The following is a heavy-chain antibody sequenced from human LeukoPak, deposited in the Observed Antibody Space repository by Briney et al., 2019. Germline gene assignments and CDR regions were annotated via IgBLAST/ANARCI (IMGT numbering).Heavy chain of an antibody. CDR3: AKVTASLAAGGSRVLDY. J-gene: IGHJ4*02. V-gene: IGHV4-59*08. D-gene: IGHD6-13*01. CDR2: IYYSGST. Sequence: PSETLSLTCTVSGGSISSYYWSWIRQPPGKGLEWIGYIYYSGSTNYNPSLKSRVTISVDTSKNQFSLKLSSVTAADTAVYYCAKVTASLAAGGSRVLDYWGQGTLVTVSS. CDR1: GGSISSYY.